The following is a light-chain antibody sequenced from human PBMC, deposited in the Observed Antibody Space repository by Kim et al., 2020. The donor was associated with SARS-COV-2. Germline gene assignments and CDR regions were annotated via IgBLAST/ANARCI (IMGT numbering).Light chain of an antibody. V-gene: IGKV1-39*01. CDR3: QQSYNAPYT. CDR1: QTISKF. CDR2: AAS. Sequence: DIQLAQSPSSLSASVGDRVTITCRASQTISKFLNWYHHKPGKAPKLLIFAASSLQSGVPPRFSDSGSGTDFTLTIDNLQPEDFATYYCQQSYNAPYTFGQGTKLEI. J-gene: IGKJ2*01.